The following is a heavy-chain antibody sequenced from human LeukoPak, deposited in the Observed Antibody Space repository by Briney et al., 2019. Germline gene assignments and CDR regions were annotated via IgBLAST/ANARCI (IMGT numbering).Heavy chain of an antibody. CDR2: ISSSSSYI. J-gene: IGHJ4*02. CDR3: ARGWQLVRYYFDY. Sequence: PGGSLRPSCAASGFTFSSYSMNWVRQAPGKGLEWVSSISSSSSYIYYADSVKGRFTISRDNAKNSLYLQMNSLRAEDTAVYYCARGWQLVRYYFDYWGQGTLVTVSS. D-gene: IGHD6-6*01. CDR1: GFTFSSYS. V-gene: IGHV3-21*01.